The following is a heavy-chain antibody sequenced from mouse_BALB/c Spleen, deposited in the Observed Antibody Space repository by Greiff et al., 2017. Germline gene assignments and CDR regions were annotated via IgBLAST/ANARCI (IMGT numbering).Heavy chain of an antibody. J-gene: IGHJ2*01. Sequence: VKLQESGAELARPGASVKMSCKASGYTFTSYTMHWVKQRPGQGLEWIGYINPSSGYTNYNQKFKDKATLTADKSSSTAYMQLSSLTSEDSAVYYCAREGDGYPWDYWGQGTTLTVSS. CDR1: GYTFTSYT. CDR3: AREGDGYPWDY. V-gene: IGHV1-4*01. D-gene: IGHD2-3*01. CDR2: INPSSGYT.